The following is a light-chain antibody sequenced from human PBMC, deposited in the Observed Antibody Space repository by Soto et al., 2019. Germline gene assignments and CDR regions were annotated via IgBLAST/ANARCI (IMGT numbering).Light chain of an antibody. J-gene: IGLJ2*01. Sequence: QSALTQPASVSGSPGQSITISCTGTISDVGSYNFVSWFQQHPGKVPKLIIYEGTERPSGVSNRFSASKSGNTASLTISGLQPEDEADYYCCSYAGPSTIFGGGTKVIVL. V-gene: IGLV2-23*01. CDR1: ISDVGSYNF. CDR3: CSYAGPSTI. CDR2: EGT.